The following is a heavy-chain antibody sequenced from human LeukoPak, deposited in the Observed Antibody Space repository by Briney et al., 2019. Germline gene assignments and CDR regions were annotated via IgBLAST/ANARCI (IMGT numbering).Heavy chain of an antibody. Sequence: GASVKVSCKASGYTFTGYYIHWVRQAPGQGLEWMGLINPGGDNTNYAQNFQGRVTMTRDMSTSTVYMELSSLRSEDTAVYYCARVESWEHSGSSQDAFDIWGQGTMVTVSS. CDR2: INPGGDNT. CDR1: GYTFTGYY. D-gene: IGHD1-26*01. CDR3: ARVESWEHSGSSQDAFDI. J-gene: IGHJ3*02. V-gene: IGHV1-46*01.